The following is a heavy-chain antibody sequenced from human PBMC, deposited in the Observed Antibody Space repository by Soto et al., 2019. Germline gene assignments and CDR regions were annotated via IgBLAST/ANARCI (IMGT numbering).Heavy chain of an antibody. V-gene: IGHV1-8*01. Sequence: LVQSGAEVKKPGASVKVSCKASGYTFNTYDINWVRQASGQGLEWMGWMNPKSGNTGYPQKFQGRVTMTRNTSINTAYMELSRLRSEATAIYFCARGIVRAHYYENWFDPWGQGTLVTVSS. CDR1: GYTFNTYD. CDR2: MNPKSGNT. J-gene: IGHJ5*02. D-gene: IGHD3-3*01. CDR3: ARGIVRAHYYENWFDP.